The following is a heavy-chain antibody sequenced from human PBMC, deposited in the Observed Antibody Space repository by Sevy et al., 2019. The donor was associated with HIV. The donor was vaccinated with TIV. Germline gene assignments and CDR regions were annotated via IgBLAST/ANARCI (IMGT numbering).Heavy chain of an antibody. V-gene: IGHV4-59*01. CDR1: GGSISSYY. J-gene: IGHJ6*03. CDR3: ARTRLQYSSSWYYMDV. CDR2: IYYSGST. Sequence: SETLSLTCTVSGGSISSYYWSWIRQPPGKGLEWIGYIYYSGSTNYNPSLKSRVTISVDTSKNQFSLKLSSVTAADTAVYYCARTRLQYSSSWYYMDVWGKGTTVTVSS. D-gene: IGHD6-13*01.